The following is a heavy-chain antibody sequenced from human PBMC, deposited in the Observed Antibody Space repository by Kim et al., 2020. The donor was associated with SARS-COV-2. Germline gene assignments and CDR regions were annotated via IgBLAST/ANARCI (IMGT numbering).Heavy chain of an antibody. J-gene: IGHJ6*02. Sequence: GGSLRLSCAASGFTFSSYAMSWVRQAPGKGLEWVSAISGSGGSTYYADSVKGRFTISRDNSKNTLYLQMNSLRAEDTTVYYCAKVPGYNWNDDSVYYYYGMDVWGQGTTVIVSS. CDR1: GFTFSSYA. V-gene: IGHV3-23*01. D-gene: IGHD1-1*01. CDR3: AKVPGYNWNDDSVYYYYGMDV. CDR2: ISGSGGST.